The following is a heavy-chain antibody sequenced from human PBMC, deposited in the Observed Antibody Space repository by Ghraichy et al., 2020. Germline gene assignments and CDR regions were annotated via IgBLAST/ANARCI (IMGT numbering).Heavy chain of an antibody. V-gene: IGHV1-18*04. CDR2: ISVYSGKT. D-gene: IGHD6-25*01. CDR1: GYTFTSYG. CDR3: ARVLGFSSDSYPIDL. J-gene: IGHJ5*02. Sequence: ASVKVSCKASGYTFTSYGVTWVRQAPGQGLEWMGWISVYSGKTNYAERHQGRVSITTDTSTNTAYMELESLTSDDTAVYYCARVLGFSSDSYPIDLWGQGSLVTVS.